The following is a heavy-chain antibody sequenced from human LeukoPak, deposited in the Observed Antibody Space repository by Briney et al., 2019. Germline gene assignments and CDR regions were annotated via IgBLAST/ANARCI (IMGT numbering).Heavy chain of an antibody. CDR1: GFTFRSYW. D-gene: IGHD2-8*02. CDR3: ARYTGWYFDY. J-gene: IGHJ4*02. CDR2: IKQDGSEV. V-gene: IGHV3-7*01. Sequence: GGSLRLSCAPSGFTFRSYWMSWVRQAPGKGLDWVAKIKQDGSEVYYLDSVKGRFIVSRDNVKNSLYVQMNSLRVEDTAVYYCARYTGWYFDYWGQGTLVTVSS.